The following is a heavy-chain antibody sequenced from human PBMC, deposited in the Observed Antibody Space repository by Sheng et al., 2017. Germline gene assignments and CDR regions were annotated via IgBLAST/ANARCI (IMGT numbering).Heavy chain of an antibody. CDR1: GGTFSSYA. CDR2: IIPIFGTA. V-gene: IGHV1-69*05. J-gene: IGHJ4*02. Sequence: QVQLVQSGAEVKKPGSSVKVSCKASGGTFSSYAISWVRQAPGQGLEWMGGIIPIFGTANYAQKFQGRVTITTDESTSTAYMELSSLRSEDTAVYYCASAPLRAYYYDSSGYQAFDYWGQGTLVTVSS. D-gene: IGHD3-22*01. CDR3: ASAPLRAYYYDSSGYQAFDY.